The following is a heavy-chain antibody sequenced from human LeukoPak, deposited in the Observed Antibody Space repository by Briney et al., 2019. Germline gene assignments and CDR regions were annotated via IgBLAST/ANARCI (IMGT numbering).Heavy chain of an antibody. CDR3: ARSPAPKLRYFDWLSAYYFDY. Sequence: ASVKVSCKASGYTFTSYYMHWVRQAPGQGLEWMGIINPSGGSTSYAQKFQGRVTMTRDMSTGTVYMELSSLRSEDTAVYYCARSPAPKLRYFDWLSAYYFDYWGQGTLVTVSS. D-gene: IGHD3-9*01. CDR1: GYTFTSYY. V-gene: IGHV1-46*01. J-gene: IGHJ4*02. CDR2: INPSGGST.